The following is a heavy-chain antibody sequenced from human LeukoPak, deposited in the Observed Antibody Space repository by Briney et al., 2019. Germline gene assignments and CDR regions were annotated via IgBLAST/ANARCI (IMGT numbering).Heavy chain of an antibody. Sequence: TLSLTCTVSGGSISSYYWSWIRQPPGKALEWLALIYWNDDKRYSPSLKSRLTITKDTSKNQVVLTMTNMDPVDTATYYCAHSRPYSGSPFDYWGQGTLVTVSS. D-gene: IGHD1-26*01. J-gene: IGHJ4*02. CDR3: AHSRPYSGSPFDY. V-gene: IGHV2-5*01. CDR1: GGSISSYYW. CDR2: IYWNDDK.